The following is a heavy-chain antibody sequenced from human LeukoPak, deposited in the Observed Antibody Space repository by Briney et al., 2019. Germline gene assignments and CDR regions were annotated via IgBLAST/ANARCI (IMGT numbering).Heavy chain of an antibody. V-gene: IGHV3-7*01. Sequence: GGSLRLSCAASGFTFSSYWMSWVRQAPGKGLEWVANIKQDGSEKYYVDSVKGRFTISRDNAKNSLYLQMNSLRAEDTAVYYCARAAGSGSYYNAYHYYYYYYTDVWGKGTTVTVSS. D-gene: IGHD3-10*01. CDR2: IKQDGSEK. CDR3: ARAAGSGSYYNAYHYYYYYYTDV. J-gene: IGHJ6*03. CDR1: GFTFSSYW.